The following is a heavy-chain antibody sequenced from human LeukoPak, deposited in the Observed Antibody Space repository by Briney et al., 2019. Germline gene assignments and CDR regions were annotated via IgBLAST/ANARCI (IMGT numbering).Heavy chain of an antibody. D-gene: IGHD1-7*01. CDR2: IYYSGST. J-gene: IGHJ4*02. CDR1: GGSISSYY. V-gene: IGHV4-59*01. CDR3: AISITGTTPWFDY. Sequence: SETLSLTCTVSGGSISSYYWSWIRQPPGKGLEWIGYIYYSGSTNYNPSLKSRVTISVDTSKNQFYLKLSSVTAADTAVYYCAISITGTTPWFDYWGQGTLVTVSS.